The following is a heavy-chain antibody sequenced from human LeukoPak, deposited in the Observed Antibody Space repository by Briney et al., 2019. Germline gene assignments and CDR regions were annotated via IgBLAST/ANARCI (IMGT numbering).Heavy chain of an antibody. V-gene: IGHV4-59*01. D-gene: IGHD1-26*01. CDR3: AREKSGSYSVNWFDP. J-gene: IGHJ5*02. CDR1: GGSISSYY. Sequence: SETLSLPCTVSGGSISSYYWRWIRHPPGEGLEWIGYIYYSGSTNYNPSLKSRVTISVDTSKNQFSLKLSSVTAADTAVYYCAREKSGSYSVNWFDPWGQGTLVTVSS. CDR2: IYYSGST.